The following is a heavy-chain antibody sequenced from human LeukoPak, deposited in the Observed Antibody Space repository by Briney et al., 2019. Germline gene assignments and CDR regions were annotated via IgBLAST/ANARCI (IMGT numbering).Heavy chain of an antibody. CDR3: ARGGDGYIIYFDY. Sequence: SETLSLTCSVSGGSMSSYYWSWIRQSPGKGLEWIGYIYHSGSTDYNSSLKSRVTISEDTSKKQFSLKVSSVTAADTAVYYCARGGDGYIIYFDYWGQGTLVTVSS. D-gene: IGHD5-24*01. CDR2: IYHSGST. J-gene: IGHJ4*02. V-gene: IGHV4-59*01. CDR1: GGSMSSYY.